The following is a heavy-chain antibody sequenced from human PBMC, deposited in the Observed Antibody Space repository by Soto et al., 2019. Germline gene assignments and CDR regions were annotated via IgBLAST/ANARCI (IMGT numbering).Heavy chain of an antibody. Sequence: GGSLRLSCAASGFTFSSYWMHWVRQAPGKGLVWVSRINSDGSSTSYAGSVKGRFTISRDNAKNTLYLQMNSLRAEDTAVYYCARGSGRYSSGWYDYWGQGTKVTVSS. CDR1: GFTFSSYW. J-gene: IGHJ4*02. CDR3: ARGSGRYSSGWYDY. D-gene: IGHD6-19*01. V-gene: IGHV3-74*01. CDR2: INSDGSST.